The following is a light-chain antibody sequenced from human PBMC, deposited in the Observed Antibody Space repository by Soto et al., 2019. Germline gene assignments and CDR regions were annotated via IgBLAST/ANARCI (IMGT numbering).Light chain of an antibody. Sequence: QSVLTQPPSASGTPGQRVTISCSGSSSNIGSNFVCWYQQLPGTAPKLLIFKNNQRPSGGPDRFSASKSGTSAPLAISGLRSGDEADYYCATWDDSLNDYVFATGTKVTVL. CDR1: SSNIGSNF. V-gene: IGLV1-47*01. CDR3: ATWDDSLNDYV. J-gene: IGLJ1*01. CDR2: KNN.